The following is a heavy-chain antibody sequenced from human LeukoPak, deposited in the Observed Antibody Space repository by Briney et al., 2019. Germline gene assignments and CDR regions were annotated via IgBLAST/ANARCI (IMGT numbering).Heavy chain of an antibody. Sequence: GASVKVSCKASGYTFTSYDINWVRQATGEGLECMGWMNPNSGNTGYAQKFQGRVTMTRNTSISTAYMELSSLRSEDTAVYYCASSSSSWSDNWFDPWGQGTLVTVSS. D-gene: IGHD6-13*01. CDR2: MNPNSGNT. V-gene: IGHV1-8*01. CDR3: ASSSSSWSDNWFDP. CDR1: GYTFTSYD. J-gene: IGHJ5*02.